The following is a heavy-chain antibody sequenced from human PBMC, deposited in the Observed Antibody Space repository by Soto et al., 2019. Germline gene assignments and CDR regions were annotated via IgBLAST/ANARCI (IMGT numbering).Heavy chain of an antibody. Sequence: QVQLQESGPGLVKPSETLSLTCTVSGGSISSYYWSWIRQPPGKGLEWIGYIYYSGSTNYNPSLKSRVTISVDTSKNQFSLKLSSVTAADTAVYYCARDREAPRGIAAAGDAFDIWGQGTMVTVSS. CDR3: ARDREAPRGIAAAGDAFDI. J-gene: IGHJ3*02. D-gene: IGHD6-13*01. CDR2: IYYSGST. CDR1: GGSISSYY. V-gene: IGHV4-59*01.